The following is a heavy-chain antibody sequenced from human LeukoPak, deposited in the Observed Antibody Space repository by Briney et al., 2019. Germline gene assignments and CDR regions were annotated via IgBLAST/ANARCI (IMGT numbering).Heavy chain of an antibody. J-gene: IGHJ4*02. V-gene: IGHV4-38-2*01. D-gene: IGHD3-3*01. CDR3: ARAVLF. CDR1: GYSIRSGYH. CDR2: IHYSGST. Sequence: SETLSLTCAVSGYSIRSGYHWGWIRQPPGKGLEWIGSIHYSGSTYYNPSLKCRVTISVDTSKNQFSLKLTSVTAADTAVYYCARAVLFWGQGTLVTVSS.